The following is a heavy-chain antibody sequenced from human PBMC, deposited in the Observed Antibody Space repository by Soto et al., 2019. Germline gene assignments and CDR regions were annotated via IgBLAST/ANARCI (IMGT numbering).Heavy chain of an antibody. CDR3: ARGGKDCSSTSCYARWFDP. J-gene: IGHJ5*02. Sequence: SETLSLTSTVSGGSISSGAYYWSWIRQHPGKGLEWIAYIYYSGSTYYNPSLKSRVTISVDTSKNQFSLKLSSVTAADTAVYYCARGGKDCSSTSCYARWFDPWGQGTLVTVSS. CDR2: IYYSGST. D-gene: IGHD2-2*01. CDR1: GGSISSGAYY. V-gene: IGHV4-31*03.